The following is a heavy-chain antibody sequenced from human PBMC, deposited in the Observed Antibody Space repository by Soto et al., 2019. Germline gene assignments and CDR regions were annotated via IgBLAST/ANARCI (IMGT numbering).Heavy chain of an antibody. D-gene: IGHD1-26*01. Sequence: GGSLRLSCAASGFPFSSYGMHWVRQAPGKGLEWVAVISYDGSNKYYADSVKGRFTISRDNSKNTLYLQMNSLRAEDTAVYYCAKEGGYSGSYYPTSPHYWGQGTLVTVSS. V-gene: IGHV3-30*18. CDR1: GFPFSSYG. CDR3: AKEGGYSGSYYPTSPHY. J-gene: IGHJ4*02. CDR2: ISYDGSNK.